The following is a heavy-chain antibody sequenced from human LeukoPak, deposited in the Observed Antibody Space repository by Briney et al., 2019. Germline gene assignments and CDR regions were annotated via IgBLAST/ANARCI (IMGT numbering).Heavy chain of an antibody. CDR3: AKDTEYGGGDCYSGDGMDV. J-gene: IGHJ6*02. Sequence: GRSLRLSCAASGFTFDDYAMHWVRQAPGKGLEWVSGISWNSGSIGYADSVKGRFTISRDNAKNSLYLQMNSLRAEDTALYYCAKDTEYGGGDCYSGDGMDVWGQGTTVTVSS. CDR2: ISWNSGSI. D-gene: IGHD2-21*02. V-gene: IGHV3-9*01. CDR1: GFTFDDYA.